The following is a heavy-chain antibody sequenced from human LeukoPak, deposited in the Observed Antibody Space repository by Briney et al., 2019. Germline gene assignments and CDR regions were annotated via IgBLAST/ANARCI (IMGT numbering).Heavy chain of an antibody. Sequence: GRSLRLSCAASGFTFSSYGMHWVRQAPGKGLEWVAVIWYDGSNKYYADSVKGRFTISRDNSKSTLYLQMNSLRAEDTAVYYCATDSGGRYFDYWGQGTLVTVSS. J-gene: IGHJ4*02. V-gene: IGHV3-33*01. CDR1: GFTFSSYG. CDR2: IWYDGSNK. CDR3: ATDSGGRYFDY. D-gene: IGHD2-15*01.